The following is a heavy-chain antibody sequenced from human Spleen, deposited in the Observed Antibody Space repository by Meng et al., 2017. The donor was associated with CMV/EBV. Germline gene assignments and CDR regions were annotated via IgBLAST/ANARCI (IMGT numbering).Heavy chain of an antibody. CDR2: IWYDGSNK. J-gene: IGHJ6*02. V-gene: IGHV3-33*06. Sequence: GGSLRLSCAASGFTFSSYGMHWVRQAPGKGLEWVAVIWYDGSNKYYADSVKGRFTISRDNSKNTLYLQMNSLRAEDTAVYYFAKEGSGYYYVLRGYYYYGMDVWGQGTTVTVSS. CDR1: GFTFSSYG. CDR3: AKEGSGYYYVLRGYYYYGMDV. D-gene: IGHD3-22*01.